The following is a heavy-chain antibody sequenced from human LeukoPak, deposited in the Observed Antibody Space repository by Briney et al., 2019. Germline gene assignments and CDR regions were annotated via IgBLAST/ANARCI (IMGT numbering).Heavy chain of an antibody. CDR1: GFTFSTYW. Sequence: GGSLRLSCAASGFTFSTYWMHWARQAPGKGLVWVSRINSAGSSTSYADSVKGRFTTSRDNAKNTLFLQMNSLRAEDTAVYYCAKWVTDVGFDSWGQGALVIVSS. CDR3: AKWVTDVGFDS. CDR2: INSAGSST. D-gene: IGHD2-21*01. J-gene: IGHJ5*01. V-gene: IGHV3-74*01.